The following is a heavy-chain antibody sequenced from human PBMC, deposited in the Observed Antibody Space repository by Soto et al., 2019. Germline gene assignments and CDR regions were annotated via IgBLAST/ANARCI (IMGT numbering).Heavy chain of an antibody. V-gene: IGHV5-51*01. CDR1: GYNFPTYL. Sequence: PGESLKSSCKASGYNFPTYLVAWVRQMPGKGLEWMGIIYPSDSATLYSPSVQGRVFISRDNSLNTVYLRWTSLKTSDTAMYYCARGLSDWGQALDNWGQGTMVTLSS. CDR2: IYPSDSAT. J-gene: IGHJ3*02. CDR3: ARGLSDWGQALDN. D-gene: IGHD7-27*01.